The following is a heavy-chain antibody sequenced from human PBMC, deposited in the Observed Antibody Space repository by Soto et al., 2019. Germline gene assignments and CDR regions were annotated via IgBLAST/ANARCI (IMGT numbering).Heavy chain of an antibody. CDR1: GFTFRLST. CDR3: ARTLVPALAQPSPYFYGLDV. J-gene: IGHJ6*02. Sequence: GESLKISCVASGFTFRLSTVYWVRQASGKGLQWLGRIRSEPEGYATAYAASVTGRFAISRDDSKKTTFLQMNGLKSEDTAVYYSARTLVPALAQPSPYFYGLDVWGQGPTVTVSS. CDR2: IRSEPEGYAT. V-gene: IGHV3-73*01. D-gene: IGHD1-1*01.